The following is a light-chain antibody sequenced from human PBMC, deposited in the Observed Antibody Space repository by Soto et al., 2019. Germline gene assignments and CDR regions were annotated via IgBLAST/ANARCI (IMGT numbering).Light chain of an antibody. CDR2: DAS. J-gene: IGKJ5*01. Sequence: EIVLTQSPTTLSFSPGERATLSCRASQSVSSYLIWYQQRPGQAPRLLISDASNRATGIPARFSGSGSGTDFTLTISSLEPEDFAVYYCQQRARWPITFGQGTRLEIK. CDR1: QSVSSY. V-gene: IGKV3-11*01. CDR3: QQRARWPIT.